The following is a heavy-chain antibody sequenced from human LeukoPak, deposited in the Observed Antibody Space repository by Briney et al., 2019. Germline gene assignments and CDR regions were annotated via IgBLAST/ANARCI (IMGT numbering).Heavy chain of an antibody. CDR1: GGSFSGYY. J-gene: IGHJ6*04. D-gene: IGHD3-10*01. CDR2: INHSGST. CDR3: ARSGTKVRGVIITRKDYYYYYGMDV. V-gene: IGHV4-34*01. Sequence: PSETLSLTCAVYGGSFSGYYWSWIRQPPGKGLEWIGEINHSGSTNYNPSLKSRVTISVDTSKNQFSLKLSSVTAADTAVYYCARSGTKVRGVIITRKDYYYYYGMDVWGKGTTVTVSS.